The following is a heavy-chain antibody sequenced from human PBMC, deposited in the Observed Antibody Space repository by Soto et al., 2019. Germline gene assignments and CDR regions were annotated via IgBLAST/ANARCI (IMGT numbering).Heavy chain of an antibody. CDR2: IYYSGST. CDR3: ASKYYDFWSGYWVHLFDY. D-gene: IGHD3-3*01. J-gene: IGHJ4*02. V-gene: IGHV4-39*01. CDR1: GGSISSSSYY. Sequence: LTCTVSGGSISSSSYYWGWIRQPPGKGLEWIGSIYYSGSTYYNPSLKSRVTISVDTSKNQFSLKLSSVTAADTAVYYCASKYYDFWSGYWVHLFDYWGQGTLVTVSS.